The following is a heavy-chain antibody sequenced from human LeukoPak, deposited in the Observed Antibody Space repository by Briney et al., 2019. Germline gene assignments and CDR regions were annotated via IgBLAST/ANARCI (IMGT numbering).Heavy chain of an antibody. CDR2: ISSSSSYI. J-gene: IGHJ6*02. D-gene: IGHD3-3*01. CDR3: ARAPEWLLSYGMDV. Sequence: PGGSLRLSCAASGFTFSSYSMNWVRQAPGKGLEWVSSISSSSSYIYYADSVKGRFTISRDNAKNSLYLQMNSLRAEDTAVYYCARAPEWLLSYGMDVWGQGTTATVSS. V-gene: IGHV3-21*01. CDR1: GFTFSSYS.